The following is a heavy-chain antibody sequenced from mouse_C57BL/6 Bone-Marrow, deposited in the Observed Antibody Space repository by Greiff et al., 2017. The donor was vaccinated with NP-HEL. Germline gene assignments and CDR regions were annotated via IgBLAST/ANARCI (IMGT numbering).Heavy chain of an antibody. D-gene: IGHD4-1*01. J-gene: IGHJ2*01. CDR3: ARGLGLGFDY. CDR2: VDPNSGGT. Sequence: QVQLQQPGAELLKPGASVKLSCKASGYTFTSSWMHWVEPRPGRGLEWIWRVDPNSGGTKYNEKFKSKATLTVDKPSSTAYMQLSSLTSEDSAVYYCARGLGLGFDYWGQGTTLTVSS. V-gene: IGHV1-72*01. CDR1: GYTFTSSW.